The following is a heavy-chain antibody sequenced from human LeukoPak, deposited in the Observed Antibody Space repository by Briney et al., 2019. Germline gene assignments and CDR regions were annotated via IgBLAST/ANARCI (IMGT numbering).Heavy chain of an antibody. CDR1: GGSFSGYY. V-gene: IGHV4-34*01. D-gene: IGHD1-26*01. J-gene: IGHJ4*02. Sequence: SETLSLTCAVYGGSFSGYYWSWIRQPPGKGLEWIGEINHSGSTNYNPSLKSRVTIPVDTSKNQFSLKLSSVTAADTAVYYCARGYRIVGALGYFDYWGQGTLVTVSS. CDR3: ARGYRIVGALGYFDY. CDR2: INHSGST.